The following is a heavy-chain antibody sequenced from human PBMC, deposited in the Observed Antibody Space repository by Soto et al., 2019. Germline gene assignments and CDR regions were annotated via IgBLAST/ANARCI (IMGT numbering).Heavy chain of an antibody. J-gene: IGHJ4*02. CDR1: GYSISSSNW. D-gene: IGHD1-26*01. CDR3: ARREIQGPIDY. Sequence: LSLTCAVSGYSISSSNWWGWIRQPPGKGLEWIGYIYYSGTTYYNPSLKSRVTMSVDTSKNQFSLKLTSVTAVDTALYYCARREIQGPIDYWGQGALVTVSS. CDR2: IYYSGTT. V-gene: IGHV4-28*01.